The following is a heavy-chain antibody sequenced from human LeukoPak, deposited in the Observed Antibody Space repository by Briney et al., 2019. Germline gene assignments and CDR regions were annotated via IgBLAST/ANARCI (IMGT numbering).Heavy chain of an antibody. CDR1: GYTFTGYY. CDR2: INPHRGGT. V-gene: IGHV1-2*02. CDR3: ARGVTARGFYYYRDI. Sequence: ASVNVSCKASGYTFTGYYMHWVRQPPAQGLEWVGWINPHRGGTNYAQEFQGRVTMTRDTSISTAYMELRSLRPDATAVYSCARGVTARGFYYYRDIWGNGTTVTIS. D-gene: IGHD2-21*02. J-gene: IGHJ6*03.